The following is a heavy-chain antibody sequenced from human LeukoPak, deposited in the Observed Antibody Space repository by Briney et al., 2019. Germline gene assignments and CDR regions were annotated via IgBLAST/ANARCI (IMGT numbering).Heavy chain of an antibody. D-gene: IGHD3-22*01. CDR2: INPNSGGT. CDR3: ATSPYYYDSSGYYDY. J-gene: IGHJ4*02. Sequence: ASVKDSCKASGYTFTGYYMHWVRQAPGQGLEWMGWINPNSGGTNYAQKFQGRVTMTRDTSISTAYMELSRLRSDDTAVYYYATSPYYYDSSGYYDYWGQGTLVTVSS. V-gene: IGHV1-2*02. CDR1: GYTFTGYY.